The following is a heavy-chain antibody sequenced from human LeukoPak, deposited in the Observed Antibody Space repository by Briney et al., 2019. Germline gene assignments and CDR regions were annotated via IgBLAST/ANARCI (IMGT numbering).Heavy chain of an antibody. J-gene: IGHJ4*02. D-gene: IGHD6-19*01. CDR2: IYYSGST. Sequence: SETLSLTCTVSGVSISSYYWSWIRQPPGKGLEWIGYIYYSGSTNYNPSLKSRVTISVDTSKNQFSLKLSSVTAADTAVYYCARGSGWYYYWGQGTLVTVSS. V-gene: IGHV4-59*01. CDR1: GVSISSYY. CDR3: ARGSGWYYY.